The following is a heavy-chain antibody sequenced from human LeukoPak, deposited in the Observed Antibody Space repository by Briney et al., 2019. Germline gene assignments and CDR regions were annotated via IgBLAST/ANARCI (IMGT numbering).Heavy chain of an antibody. V-gene: IGHV1-18*01. CDR3: ARGDYGSGRPYYYGVDV. J-gene: IGHJ6*02. Sequence: ASVKVSCKASGYTFTSYGISWVRQAPGQGLEWMGWISAYNGNTNYAQKLQGRVTMTTDTSTSTAYMELRSLRSDDTAVYYCARGDYGSGRPYYYGVDVWGQGTTVTVSS. CDR2: ISAYNGNT. D-gene: IGHD3-10*01. CDR1: GYTFTSYG.